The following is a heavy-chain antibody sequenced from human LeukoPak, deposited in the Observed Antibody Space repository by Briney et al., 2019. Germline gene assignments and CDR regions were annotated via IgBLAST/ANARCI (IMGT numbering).Heavy chain of an antibody. CDR1: GGSFSGYY. CDR3: ARGDIVVIPAAISAYYYMDV. CDR2: INHSGST. V-gene: IGHV4-34*01. D-gene: IGHD2-2*01. Sequence: SETLSLTCAVYGGSFSGYYWSWIRQPPGKGLEWIGEINHSGSTNYDPSLKSRVTISVDTSKNQFSLKLSSVTAADTAVYYCARGDIVVIPAAISAYYYMDVWGKGTTVTVSS. J-gene: IGHJ6*03.